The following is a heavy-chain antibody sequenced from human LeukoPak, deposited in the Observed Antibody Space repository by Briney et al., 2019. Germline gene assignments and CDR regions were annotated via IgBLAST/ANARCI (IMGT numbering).Heavy chain of an antibody. CDR2: ISDDGNK. CDR3: AGGLLGCGGSSCYPTDY. CDR1: GFAFRTYG. Sequence: GGSLRLSCAASGFAFRTYGMHWVRQAPGKGLEWVAVISDDGNKYYVDSVKGRFTISRDNPQNTLYLQMDSLRTDDTAVYYCAGGLLGCGGSSCYPTDYWGQGTLVTVSS. D-gene: IGHD2-15*01. J-gene: IGHJ4*02. V-gene: IGHV3-30*03.